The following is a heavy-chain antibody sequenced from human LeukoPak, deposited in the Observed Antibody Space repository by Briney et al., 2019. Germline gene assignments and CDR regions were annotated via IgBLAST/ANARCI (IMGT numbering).Heavy chain of an antibody. D-gene: IGHD2-2*03. J-gene: IGHJ4*02. CDR3: AMDINGDLFHV. CDR2: IKSDGSAT. V-gene: IGHV3-74*01. CDR1: ELSFRIYW. Sequence: PGGSLRLSCAGYELSFRIYWMHWVRQPPEKGLEWVFSIKSDGSATAYADSVKGRFSMSTDSAKNTASLQMNSLRVEDTAMYYCAMDINGDLFHVWGQGTPVTVSS.